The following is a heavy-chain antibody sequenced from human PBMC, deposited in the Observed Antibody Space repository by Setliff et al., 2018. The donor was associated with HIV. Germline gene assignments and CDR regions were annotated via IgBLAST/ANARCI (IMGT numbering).Heavy chain of an antibody. Sequence: PGGSLRLSCAASGFTFSDYYMSWIRQAPGKGLEWVSYISSSGSTIYYEDSMKGRFTISRDKAKNSLYLQMNSLRAEDTAVYYCARGLGYYDSSGQEGAFDIWGQGTMVTVSS. CDR2: ISSSGSTI. CDR3: ARGLGYYDSSGQEGAFDI. D-gene: IGHD3-22*01. CDR1: GFTFSDYY. V-gene: IGHV3-11*04. J-gene: IGHJ3*02.